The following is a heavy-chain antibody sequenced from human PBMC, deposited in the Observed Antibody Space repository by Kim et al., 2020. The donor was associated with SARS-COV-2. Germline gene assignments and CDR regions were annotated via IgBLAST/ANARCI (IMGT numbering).Heavy chain of an antibody. D-gene: IGHD3-9*01. Sequence: ASVKVSCKASGYTFTGFYIHWVRQAPGQGLEWMAFINPDSGGAIYAPAFKGRVSTTRDASTSTAYLELRGLRSDDTAVYYCARSRFFDLLTGYFDFWGQG. CDR3: ARSRFFDLLTGYFDF. CDR2: INPDSGGA. V-gene: IGHV1-2*02. CDR1: GYTFTGFY. J-gene: IGHJ4*02.